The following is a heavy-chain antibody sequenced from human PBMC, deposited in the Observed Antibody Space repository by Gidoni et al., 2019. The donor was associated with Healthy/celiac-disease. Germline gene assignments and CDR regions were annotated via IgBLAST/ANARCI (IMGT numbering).Heavy chain of an antibody. J-gene: IGHJ4*02. D-gene: IGHD3-22*01. CDR2: INPNSGGT. CDR3: ARARPDYYDSSGLDY. V-gene: IGHV1-2*04. Sequence: QVQLVQSGAAVKKPGASVKVSCKASGYTFTGYYMHWVRQAPGQGLEWMGWINPNSGGTNYAQKFQGWVTMTRDTSISTAYMELSRLRSDDTAVYYCARARPDYYDSSGLDYWGQGTLVTVSS. CDR1: GYTFTGYY.